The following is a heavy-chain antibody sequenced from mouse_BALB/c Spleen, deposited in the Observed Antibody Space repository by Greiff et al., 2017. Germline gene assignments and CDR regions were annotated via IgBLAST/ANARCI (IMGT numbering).Heavy chain of an antibody. V-gene: IGHV1-67*01. J-gene: IGHJ4*01. CDR3: ASAVPDYAMDY. CDR2: ISTYYGDA. Sequence: QVQLQQSGPELVRPGVSVKISCKGSGYTFTDYAMHWVKQSHAKSLEWIGVISTYYGDASYNQKFKGKATMTVDKSSSTAYMELARLTSEDSAIYYCASAVPDYAMDYWGQGTSVTVSS. CDR1: GYTFTDYA.